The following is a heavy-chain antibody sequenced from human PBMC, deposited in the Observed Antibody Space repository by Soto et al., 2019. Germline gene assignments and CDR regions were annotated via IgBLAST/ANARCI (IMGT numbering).Heavy chain of an antibody. Sequence: EVQLLESGGGLVQPGGSLRLSCAASGFTFSNYAMSWVRQAPGEGLKWVAALSGSGGSTYYSDSVRGRFTISRDNSKNTLYLQMTNLRVDDPAVYYCAVPTGIEVTGPDYWGQGTLVTVSS. CDR2: LSGSGGST. J-gene: IGHJ4*02. CDR3: AVPTGIEVTGPDY. CDR1: GFTFSNYA. D-gene: IGHD2-21*02. V-gene: IGHV3-23*01.